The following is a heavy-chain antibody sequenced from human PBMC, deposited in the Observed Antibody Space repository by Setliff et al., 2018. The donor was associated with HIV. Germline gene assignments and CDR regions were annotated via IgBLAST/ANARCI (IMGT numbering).Heavy chain of an antibody. D-gene: IGHD3-10*01. CDR2: IIPMYDTR. CDR3: ARSRTDDGSGRYYNNDWFDS. Sequence: GASVKVSCKTSGGTFRSFVITWVRQAPGQGLEWMGGIIPMYDTRNYAQKFQGRVTITADESTSTAYMELSILRSEDTAVYYCARSRTDDGSGRYYNNDWFDSWGQGTLVTVSS. V-gene: IGHV1-69*13. CDR1: GGTFRSFV. J-gene: IGHJ5*01.